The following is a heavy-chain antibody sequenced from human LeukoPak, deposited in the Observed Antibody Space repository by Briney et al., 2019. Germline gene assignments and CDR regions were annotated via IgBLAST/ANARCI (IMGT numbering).Heavy chain of an antibody. V-gene: IGHV4-39*01. CDR1: GGSIHSSNYY. CDR3: ASLVAYSYYRDV. CDR2: IYYSGST. J-gene: IGHJ6*03. D-gene: IGHD3-16*02. Sequence: SETLSLTCTDSGGSIHSSNYYWGWIRQPPGKGLEWIGSIYYSGSTYYNPSLKSRLTISVDTSKNQLSLKLSSVTAADTAVYCFASLVAYSYYRDVWGKGTTVTVSS.